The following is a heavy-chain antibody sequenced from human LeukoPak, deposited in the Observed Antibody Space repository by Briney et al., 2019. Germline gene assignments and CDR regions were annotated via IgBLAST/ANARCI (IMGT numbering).Heavy chain of an antibody. CDR3: ARGGCSSTSCYKDY. D-gene: IGHD2-2*02. CDR2: IYYSGST. V-gene: IGHV4-59*08. Sequence: PSETLSLTCTVSGGSISSYYWSWIRQPPGKGLEWIGYIYYSGSTNYNPSLKSRVTISVDTSKNQFSLKLSSVTAADTAVYYCARGGCSSTSCYKDYWGQGTLVTVSS. CDR1: GGSISSYY. J-gene: IGHJ4*02.